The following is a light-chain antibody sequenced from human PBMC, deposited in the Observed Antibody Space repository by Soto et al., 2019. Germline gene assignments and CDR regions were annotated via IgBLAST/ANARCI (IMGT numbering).Light chain of an antibody. CDR3: QQYKNWLALT. CDR2: GVS. V-gene: IGKV3-15*01. Sequence: TQSPCTLSLSPGERATVSCRASQRLSSNLAWYQQKPGQPPRLLIYGVSTRATGVPASFSGSGSATEFTLTISSLQSEDSAAYYCQQYKNWLALTFGGGTKVDIK. J-gene: IGKJ4*01. CDR1: QRLSSN.